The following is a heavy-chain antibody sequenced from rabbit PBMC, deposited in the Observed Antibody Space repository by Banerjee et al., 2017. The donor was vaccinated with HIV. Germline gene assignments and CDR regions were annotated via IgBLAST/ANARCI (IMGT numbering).Heavy chain of an antibody. D-gene: IGHD1-1*01. Sequence: QQQLVESGGGLVQPEGSLTLTCTASGFSFSSSYYMCWVRQAPGKGLEWIGCINTGSGSAYYASWVISRFTITSNTNQNTVTLQMTRLTDADTATYFCGRNNIDTYYFDLWGPGTLVTVS. CDR1: GFSFSSSYY. CDR3: GRNNIDTYYFDL. V-gene: IGHV1S45*01. CDR2: INTGSGSA. J-gene: IGHJ4*01.